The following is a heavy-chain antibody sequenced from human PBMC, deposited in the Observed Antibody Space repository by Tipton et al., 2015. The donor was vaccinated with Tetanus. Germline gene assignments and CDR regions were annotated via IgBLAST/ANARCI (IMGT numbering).Heavy chain of an antibody. D-gene: IGHD2-8*01. J-gene: IGHJ4*02. Sequence: MQLMQSGGEVKKPGESLKISCKGSGYIFNNYWIGWVRQKPGKGLEWMGFIYPGDSDTRYSPSFQGQVTISVDKSINTAYLQWGSLKASDTSMFYCARAHCTDGVCNFDFWGQGALVTVAS. CDR3: ARAHCTDGVCNFDF. CDR1: GYIFNNYW. CDR2: IYPGDSDT. V-gene: IGHV5-51*01.